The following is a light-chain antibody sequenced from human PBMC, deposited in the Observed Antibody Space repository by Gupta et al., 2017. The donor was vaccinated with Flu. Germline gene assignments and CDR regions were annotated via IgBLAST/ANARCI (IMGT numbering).Light chain of an antibody. CDR3: QQRSNWPSAT. V-gene: IGKV3-11*01. J-gene: IGKJ2*01. Sequence: SPLSLSPGERATLSCRASQSVSNYLAWYQQKPGQAPRLLIYDASNRATGIPARFSGSGSGTDFTLTISSLEPEDFAVYYCQQRSNWPSATFGQGTKLEIK. CDR1: QSVSNY. CDR2: DAS.